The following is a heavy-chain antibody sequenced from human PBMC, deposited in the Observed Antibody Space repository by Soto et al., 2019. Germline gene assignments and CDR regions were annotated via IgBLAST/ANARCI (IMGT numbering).Heavy chain of an antibody. D-gene: IGHD5-18*01. V-gene: IGHV1-24*01. J-gene: IGHJ3*02. Sequence: ASVKVSCKVSGYTLTELSMHWVRQAPGKGLEWMGGFDPEDGETIYAQKFQGRVTMTEDTSTDTAYMELSSLRSEDTAVYYCATGDTAMVAGAFDIWGQGTMVTVSS. CDR2: FDPEDGET. CDR3: ATGDTAMVAGAFDI. CDR1: GYTLTELS.